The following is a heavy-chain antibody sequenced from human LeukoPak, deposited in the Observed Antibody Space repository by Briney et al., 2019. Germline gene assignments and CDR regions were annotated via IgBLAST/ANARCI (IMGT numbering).Heavy chain of an antibody. CDR3: TTKYAVRGENGMDV. V-gene: IGHV3-15*01. Sequence: GGSLRLSCAASGFTFSNAWMSWVRQAPGKGLEWVGRIKSKTDGGTTDYAAPVKGRFTISRDDSKNTLYLQMNRLKTEDTAVYYCTTKYAVRGENGMDVWGKGTTVTVSS. J-gene: IGHJ6*04. D-gene: IGHD3-10*01. CDR1: GFTFSNAW. CDR2: IKSKTDGGTT.